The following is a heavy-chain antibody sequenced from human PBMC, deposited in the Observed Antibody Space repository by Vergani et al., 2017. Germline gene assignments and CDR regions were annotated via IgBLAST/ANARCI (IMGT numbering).Heavy chain of an antibody. D-gene: IGHD1-1*01. Sequence: QVQLQQWGAGLLKPSETLSLTCAVYGGSFSGYYWSWIRQPPGKGLEWIGEINHSGSTNYNPSLKSRVTISVDTSKNQFSLKLSSVPAADTAVYYCARARVNWSDATGHYDGYGMDVWGQGTTVTVSS. J-gene: IGHJ6*02. V-gene: IGHV4-34*01. CDR3: ARARVNWSDATGHYDGYGMDV. CDR1: GGSFSGYY. CDR2: INHSGST.